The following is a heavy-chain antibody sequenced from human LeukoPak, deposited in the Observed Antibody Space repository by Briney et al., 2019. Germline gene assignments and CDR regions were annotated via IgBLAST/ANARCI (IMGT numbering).Heavy chain of an antibody. D-gene: IGHD7-27*01. J-gene: IGHJ4*02. CDR3: ARDGENHYYDY. CDR2: IYSGGTI. CDR1: GFTVSSNH. V-gene: IGHV3-66*01. Sequence: GGSLRLSCAASGFTVSSNHNHMSWVRQAPGKGLEWVSVIYSGGTIFYADSVKGRFTISRDNSKNTVYLEMNSLRAEYTAVYYRARDGENHYYDYWGQGTLVTVST.